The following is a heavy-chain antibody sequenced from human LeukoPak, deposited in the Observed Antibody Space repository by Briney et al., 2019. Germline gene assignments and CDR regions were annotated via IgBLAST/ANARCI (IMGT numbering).Heavy chain of an antibody. D-gene: IGHD3-3*01. Sequence: GSVKVSCKASGYTFTSYYMHWVRQAPGQGLEWMGEIKHSGGSTSYAQKLQGRVTMNRDMSTSTVYMELNSLRSEDTAVYPCARFTIIGVVPTRWFDPWGKGTLVTVSS. J-gene: IGHJ5*02. CDR3: ARFTIIGVVPTRWFDP. V-gene: IGHV1-46*04. CDR2: IKHSGGST. CDR1: GYTFTSYY.